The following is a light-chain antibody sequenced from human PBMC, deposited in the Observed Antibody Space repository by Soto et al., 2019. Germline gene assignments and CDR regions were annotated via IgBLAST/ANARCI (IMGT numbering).Light chain of an antibody. J-gene: IGLJ2*01. CDR3: SSYTSSSLVV. Sequence: QSALTQPASVSGSPGQSITISCTGTSSDVGGYNYVSWYQQHPGKAPKLMMYDVSNRPSGVSNRFSGSKSGNTASLTISGLQAEDEADYYCSSYTSSSLVVFGGGTQLTVL. CDR2: DVS. CDR1: SSDVGGYNY. V-gene: IGLV2-14*01.